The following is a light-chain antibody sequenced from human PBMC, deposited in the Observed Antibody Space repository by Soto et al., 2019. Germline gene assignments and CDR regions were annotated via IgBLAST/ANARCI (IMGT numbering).Light chain of an antibody. CDR1: SFNIGNNY. V-gene: IGLV1-51*02. Sequence: QSVLTQPPSVSAAPGQTVTISCSGSSFNIGNNYVSWFQHLPGTAPKLLIYENNKRPPGIPDRFSGSKSGTSATLGITGLQTGDEADYYCGTWDSSLSAGVFGGETKLTVL. J-gene: IGLJ3*02. CDR2: ENN. CDR3: GTWDSSLSAGV.